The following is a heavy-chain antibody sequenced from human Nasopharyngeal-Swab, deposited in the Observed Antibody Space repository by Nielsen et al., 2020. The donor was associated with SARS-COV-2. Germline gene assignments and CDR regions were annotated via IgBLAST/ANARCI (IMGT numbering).Heavy chain of an antibody. CDR2: IWYDGINK. CDR1: GFTFSSYG. V-gene: IGHV3-30*02. D-gene: IGHD2-2*01. CDR3: AKNGGADISVVPAAIVSCFDI. Sequence: GGSLRLSCAASGFTFSSYGMHWVRQAPGKGLEWVAVIWYDGINKYYADSVKGRFTISRDNSKNTLYLQMNSLRAEDTAVYFCAKNGGADISVVPAAIVSCFDIWGQGTMATVSS. J-gene: IGHJ3*02.